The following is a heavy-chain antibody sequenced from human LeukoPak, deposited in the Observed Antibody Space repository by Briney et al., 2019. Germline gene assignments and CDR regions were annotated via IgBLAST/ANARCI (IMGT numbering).Heavy chain of an antibody. CDR3: ARRRGWKQQLVYFDY. CDR1: GGSISSYY. J-gene: IGHJ4*02. D-gene: IGHD6-13*01. V-gene: IGHV4-59*08. Sequence: SETLSLTCTVSGGSISSYYWSWLRQPPGKGLEWIGYLFHSGTPRYNPSLKSRVTISADPSKNQFFLTLNSTTAADTAVYFCARRRGWKQQLVYFDYWGQGTLATVSS. CDR2: LFHSGTP.